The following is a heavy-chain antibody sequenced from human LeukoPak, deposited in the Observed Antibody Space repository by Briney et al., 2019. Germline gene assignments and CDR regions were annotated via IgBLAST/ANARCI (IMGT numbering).Heavy chain of an antibody. V-gene: IGHV1-24*01. CDR3: ATIPMAIFGVVTYFDY. CDR2: FDPEDGGT. CDR1: GYTLTELS. Sequence: GASVKVSCKVSGYTLTELSMHWVRQAPGKGLEWMGGFDPEDGGTIYAQKFQGRVTMTEDTSTDTAYMELSSLRSEDTAVYYCATIPMAIFGVVTYFDYWGQGTLVTVSS. D-gene: IGHD3-3*01. J-gene: IGHJ4*02.